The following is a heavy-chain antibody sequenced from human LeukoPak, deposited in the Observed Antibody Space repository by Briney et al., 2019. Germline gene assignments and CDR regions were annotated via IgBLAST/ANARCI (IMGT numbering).Heavy chain of an antibody. CDR2: ISSSGST. J-gene: IGHJ3*02. CDR1: GGSISSYY. D-gene: IGHD3-22*01. CDR3: ARGPYSYDSSGAFDI. Sequence: SETLSLACTVSGGSISSYYWSWIRQPPGKGLEWIGRISSSGSTNYNPSLKSRVTISVDTSKNQFSLKLSSVTAADTAVYFCARGPYSYDSSGAFDIWGQGTMVTVSS. V-gene: IGHV4-4*08.